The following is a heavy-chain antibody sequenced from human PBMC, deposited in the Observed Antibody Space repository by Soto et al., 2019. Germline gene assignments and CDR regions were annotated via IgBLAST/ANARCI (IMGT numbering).Heavy chain of an antibody. Sequence: GGSLRLSCAASGFTFSSYAMSWVRQAPGKGLEWVSAISGSGGSTYYADSVEGRLTISRDNSKNTLYLQMNSLRAEDTAVYYCAKDLGSGDYTRRPDYSGMDVWGQGTTVTVSS. CDR1: GFTFSSYA. V-gene: IGHV3-23*01. J-gene: IGHJ6*02. CDR2: ISGSGGST. CDR3: AKDLGSGDYTRRPDYSGMDV. D-gene: IGHD3-3*01.